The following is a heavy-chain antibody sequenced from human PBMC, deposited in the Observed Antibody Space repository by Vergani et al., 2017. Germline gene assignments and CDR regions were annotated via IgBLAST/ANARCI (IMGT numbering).Heavy chain of an antibody. CDR2: ISWDGGST. D-gene: IGHD6-19*01. J-gene: IGHJ4*02. Sequence: VQLVESGGGVVQPGGSLRLSCAASGFTFDDYAMHWVRQAPGKGLEWVSLISWDGGSTYYADSVKGRFTISRDNSKNSLYLQMNSLRAEDTALYYCAKDSSGWDYFDYWGQGTLVTVSS. V-gene: IGHV3-43D*04. CDR1: GFTFDDYA. CDR3: AKDSSGWDYFDY.